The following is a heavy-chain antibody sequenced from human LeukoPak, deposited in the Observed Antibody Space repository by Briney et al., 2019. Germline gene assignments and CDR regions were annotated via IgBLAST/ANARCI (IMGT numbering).Heavy chain of an antibody. CDR1: GFTFTSYD. D-gene: IGHD3-10*01. V-gene: IGHV1-8*01. Sequence: GASVKVSCKASGFTFTSYDINWVRQATGQGLEWMGWMNPNSGNTGYAQKFQGRVTMTRNTSISTAYMELSSLRSEDTAVYYCARVYGTYYYGSGSYYNYRDGMDVWGQGTTVTVSS. CDR3: ARVYGTYYYGSGSYYNYRDGMDV. J-gene: IGHJ6*02. CDR2: MNPNSGNT.